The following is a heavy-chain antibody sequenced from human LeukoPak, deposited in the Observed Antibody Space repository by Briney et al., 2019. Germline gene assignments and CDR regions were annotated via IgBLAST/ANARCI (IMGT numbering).Heavy chain of an antibody. D-gene: IGHD6-19*01. Sequence: PGGSLRLSCAASGFTVSSNYMSWVRQAPGKGLEWVSVIYSGGSTYYADSVKGRFTISRDNSKNTLYLQMNSLRAEDTAVYYCARDLNRMAVAGKDYYYYGMDVWGQGATVTVSS. CDR1: GFTVSSNY. CDR2: IYSGGST. J-gene: IGHJ6*02. CDR3: ARDLNRMAVAGKDYYYYGMDV. V-gene: IGHV3-66*01.